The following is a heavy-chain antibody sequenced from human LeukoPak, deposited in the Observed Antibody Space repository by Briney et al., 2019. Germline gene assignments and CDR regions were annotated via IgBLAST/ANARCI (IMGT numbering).Heavy chain of an antibody. CDR1: GFTFSSYS. CDR3: ARCRVPAAGD. V-gene: IGHV3-48*01. Sequence: GGSLRLSCAPSGFTFSSYSMNWVRQAPGKGREWVSYISSSRSTIYYADSVKGRVTIFRDNAKNSLYLQMNSLRAEDTAVYYCARCRVPAAGDWGQGTLVTVCS. D-gene: IGHD2-2*01. J-gene: IGHJ4*02. CDR2: ISSSRSTI.